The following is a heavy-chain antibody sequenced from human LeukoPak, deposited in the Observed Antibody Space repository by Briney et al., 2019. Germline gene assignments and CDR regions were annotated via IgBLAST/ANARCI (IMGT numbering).Heavy chain of an antibody. V-gene: IGHV1-2*02. D-gene: IGHD5-24*01. Sequence: GASVKVSCKASGYTFTDYYIHWVRQAPGQGLEWMGWIHPPSGGTNYAEKLQGRVTMTRDTSISTAYMELTRLTSDDAGVYYCVRDPGWLQVDYWGQGTLLTVS. CDR2: IHPPSGGT. CDR1: GYTFTDYY. CDR3: VRDPGWLQVDY. J-gene: IGHJ4*02.